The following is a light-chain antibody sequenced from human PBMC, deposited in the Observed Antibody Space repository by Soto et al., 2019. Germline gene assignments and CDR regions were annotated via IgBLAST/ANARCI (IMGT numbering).Light chain of an antibody. J-gene: IGKJ1*01. Sequence: EIVMTQSPATLSVSPGERATLSCRASQSFSINLAWYQQKPGQAPSLLIYGASSRATGIPDRFSGSGSGTDFTLTISRLEPEDFAVYYCQQYGSSPTWTFGQGAKVDI. CDR2: GAS. CDR1: QSFSIN. V-gene: IGKV3-20*01. CDR3: QQYGSSPTWT.